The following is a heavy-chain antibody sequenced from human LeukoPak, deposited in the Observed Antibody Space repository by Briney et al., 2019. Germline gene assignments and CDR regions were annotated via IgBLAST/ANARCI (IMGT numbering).Heavy chain of an antibody. D-gene: IGHD3-10*01. V-gene: IGHV4-39*01. CDR3: ARPLWFGALYYYIDV. J-gene: IGHJ6*03. CDR1: GGSISSSSYY. CDR2: IYYSGST. Sequence: SETLSLTCTVSGGSISSSSYYWGWIRQPPGKGLEWIGSIYYSGSTYYNPSLKSRVTISVDTSKNQFSLKLSSVTAADTAAYYCARPLWFGALYYYIDVWGKGTTVTVSS.